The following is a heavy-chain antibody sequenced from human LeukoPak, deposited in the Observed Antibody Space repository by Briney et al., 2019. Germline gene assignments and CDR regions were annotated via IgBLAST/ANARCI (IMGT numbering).Heavy chain of an antibody. D-gene: IGHD1-14*01. J-gene: IGHJ4*02. CDR1: GFPFSDYV. Sequence: GGSLRLSCVASGFPFSDYVMAWVRQAPGKGLEWVSAIANRDGATTDYADSVKGRFTIYRDISKNTVYLQMNSVRAEDTARYYCTRRVGGTTDYWGLGTLVTVSS. CDR2: IANRDGATT. V-gene: IGHV3-23*01. CDR3: TRRVGGTTDY.